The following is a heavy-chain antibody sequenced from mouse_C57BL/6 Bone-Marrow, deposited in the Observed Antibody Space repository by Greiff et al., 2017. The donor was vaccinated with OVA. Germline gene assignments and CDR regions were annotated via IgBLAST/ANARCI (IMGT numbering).Heavy chain of an antibody. D-gene: IGHD1-1*01. V-gene: IGHV5-12*01. CDR1: GFTFSDYY. CDR3: ARHGYGSSLWYCDV. J-gene: IGHJ1*03. CDR2: ISNGGGST. Sequence: DVHLVESGGGLVQPGGSLKLSCAASGFTFSDYYMYWVRQTPEKRLEWVAYISNGGGSTYYPDTVKGRFTIPRDNAKNTLYRQMRRLKSEDTAMYYGARHGYGSSLWYCDVWGTGTTGTVSS.